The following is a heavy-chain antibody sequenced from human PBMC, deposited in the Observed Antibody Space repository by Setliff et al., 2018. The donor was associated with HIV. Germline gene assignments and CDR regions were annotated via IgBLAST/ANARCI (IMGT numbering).Heavy chain of an antibody. J-gene: IGHJ4*02. CDR1: GDTDFY. V-gene: IGHV4-4*09. CDR2: IHASGKT. D-gene: IGHD2-21*02. CDR3: ATLDPSGGNFLAY. Sequence: SETLSLTCTVSGDTDFYWNWVRQPPGKGLEWIGYIHASGKTNYNPSLKSRVTISLDTSKMQFSLHLTSVTAADTAVYYCATLDPSGGNFLAYWGQGTLVTVS.